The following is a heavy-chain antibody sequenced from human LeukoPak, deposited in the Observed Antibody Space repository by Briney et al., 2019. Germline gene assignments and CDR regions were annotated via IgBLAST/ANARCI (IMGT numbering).Heavy chain of an antibody. CDR2: IYHSGIT. V-gene: IGHV4-38-2*02. Sequence: PSETLSLTCTVSGSSISGSFWGWIRQPPGKGLEYIGSIYHSGITYYNPSFRGRVTMSVDTSENQFSLKLSSVTAADTAVYYCARRITMMESFDYWGQGTLVTVSS. CDR3: ARRITMMESFDY. J-gene: IGHJ4*02. D-gene: IGHD3-22*01. CDR1: GSSISGSF.